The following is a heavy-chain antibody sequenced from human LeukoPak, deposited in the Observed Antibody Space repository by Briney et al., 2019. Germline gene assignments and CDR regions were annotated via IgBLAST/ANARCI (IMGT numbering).Heavy chain of an antibody. V-gene: IGHV3-15*01. CDR1: GFTFSNAW. CDR3: TTLGDYVWGSCRFVH. D-gene: IGHD3-16*02. J-gene: IGHJ4*02. CDR2: IKSKTDGGTT. Sequence: GGSLRLSCAASGFTFSNAWMSWVRQAPGKGLEWVGRIKSKTDGGTTDYAAPVKGRFTISRDDSKNTLYLQMNSLKTEDTAVYYCTTLGDYVWGSCRFVHWGQGTLVTVSS.